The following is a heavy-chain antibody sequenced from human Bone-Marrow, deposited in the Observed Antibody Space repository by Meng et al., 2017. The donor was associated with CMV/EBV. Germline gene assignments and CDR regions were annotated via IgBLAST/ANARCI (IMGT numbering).Heavy chain of an antibody. J-gene: IGHJ5*02. V-gene: IGHV1-2*02. D-gene: IGHD1/OR15-1a*01. CDR3: ARAEAVTGTYDP. Sequence: ASVKVSCKASGYTFTGYYMHWVRQAPGQGLEWMGWINPNSGGTNYAQKFQGRVTMTRDTSISTAYMELSRLRSDDTAVYYCARAEAVTGTYDPWGQGTLVTVSS. CDR2: INPNSGGT. CDR1: GYTFTGYY.